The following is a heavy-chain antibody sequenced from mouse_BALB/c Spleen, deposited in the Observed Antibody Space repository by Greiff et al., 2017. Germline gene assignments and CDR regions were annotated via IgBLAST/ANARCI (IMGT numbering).Heavy chain of an antibody. CDR2: IDPFNGGT. CDR3: ERCALLWNVAMDY. J-gene: IGHJ4*01. CDR1: GYSFTSYY. V-gene: IGHV1S135*01. D-gene: IGHD2-1*01. Sequence: VQLQQSGPELMKPGASVKVSCKASGYSFTSYYMHWVKQSHGKSLEWIGYIDPFNGGTSYNKKFKGKATLTVDKSSSTAYMHHSSLTSEDSAVYYCERCALLWNVAMDYWGQGTSVTVSS.